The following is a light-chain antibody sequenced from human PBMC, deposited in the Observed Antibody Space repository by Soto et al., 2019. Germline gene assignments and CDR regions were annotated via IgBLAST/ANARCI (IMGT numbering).Light chain of an antibody. CDR2: GAS. J-gene: IGKJ2*01. CDR3: QHYSVWPYT. V-gene: IGKV3-15*01. CDR1: QSVRSN. Sequence: EIVMTQSPATLSVSPGERATLSCRASQSVRSNLAWYQQKPSQAPRLLIYGASTRAPGIPARVSGSGSGTEFTLTISSLQSEDFALYDCQHYSVWPYTFGQGTKVDIK.